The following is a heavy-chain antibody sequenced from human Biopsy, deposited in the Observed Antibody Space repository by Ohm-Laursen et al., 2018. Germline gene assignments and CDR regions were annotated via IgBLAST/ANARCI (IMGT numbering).Heavy chain of an antibody. J-gene: IGHJ6*02. Sequence: GTLSLTCTVSGDSVTKYYWSWIRQPPGKGLEWIGHIYYSVMTNYNPSLQSRVSISVDTSRNQVSLTLSSVAAADTAVYYCARDSGILNYGDFKYYHYYGMDVWGQGTKVTVSS. V-gene: IGHV4-59*02. CDR2: IYYSVMT. CDR1: GDSVTKYY. D-gene: IGHD4-17*01. CDR3: ARDSGILNYGDFKYYHYYGMDV.